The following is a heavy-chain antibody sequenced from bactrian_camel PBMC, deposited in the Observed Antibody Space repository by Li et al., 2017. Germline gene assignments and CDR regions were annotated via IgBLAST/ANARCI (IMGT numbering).Heavy chain of an antibody. D-gene: IGHD1*01. J-gene: IGHJ4*01. V-gene: IGHV3S68*01. CDR1: GDGDGYSSSA. Sequence: HVQLVESGGGSVQAGGSPTLSCAVSGDGDGYSSSAMGWFRQAPGKERQGVAAIYRSTSSTTYTDSVTGRFAISLDAAKNTLYLQMNSLKPDDTAMYYCAARYAQCFGHVSTSEDYYTYWGQGTQVTVS. CDR3: AARYAQCFGHVSTSEDYYTY. CDR2: IYRSTSST.